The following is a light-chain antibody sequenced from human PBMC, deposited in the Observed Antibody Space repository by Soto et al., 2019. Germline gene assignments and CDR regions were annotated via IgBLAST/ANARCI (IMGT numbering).Light chain of an antibody. Sequence: DIQMTQSPSTLSASVGDRVTITCRASRRISSWLAWYQQQPVKAHKLLIYKASSFESGVTTRFSGSGSGTDFTLTISSVQHDDFATYDCQQYTSYTQTFGQGTKVVI. CDR1: RRISSW. J-gene: IGKJ1*01. CDR2: KAS. V-gene: IGKV1-5*03. CDR3: QQYTSYTQT.